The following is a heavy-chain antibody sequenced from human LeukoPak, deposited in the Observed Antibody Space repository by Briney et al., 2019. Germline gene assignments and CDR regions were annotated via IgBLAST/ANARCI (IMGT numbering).Heavy chain of an antibody. CDR3: ARHAPYCGGDCYIGY. J-gene: IGHJ4*02. Sequence: PSETLSHTCTVSGGSISSGGYYWSWIRQPPGKGLEWIGYIYHSGSTNYNPSLKSRVTISVDTPKNQISLKLSSVTAADTAVYYCARHAPYCGGDCYIGYWGQGTLVTVSS. CDR1: GGSISSGGYY. V-gene: IGHV4-61*08. D-gene: IGHD2-21*02. CDR2: IYHSGST.